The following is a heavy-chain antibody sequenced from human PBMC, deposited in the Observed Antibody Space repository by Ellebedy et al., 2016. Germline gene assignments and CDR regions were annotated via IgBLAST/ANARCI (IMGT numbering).Heavy chain of an antibody. CDR1: GFTFSSYA. J-gene: IGHJ4*02. Sequence: GESLKISXAASGFTFSSYAMSWVRQAPGKGLEWVSAISGSGGSTYYADSVKGRFTISRDNSKNTLYLQMNSLRAEDTAVYYCAREVAGTGYFDYWGQGTLVTVSS. CDR3: AREVAGTGYFDY. D-gene: IGHD6-19*01. CDR2: ISGSGGST. V-gene: IGHV3-23*01.